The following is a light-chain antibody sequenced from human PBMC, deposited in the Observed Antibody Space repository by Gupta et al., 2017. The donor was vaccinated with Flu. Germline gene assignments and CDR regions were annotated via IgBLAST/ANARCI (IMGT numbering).Light chain of an antibody. CDR2: QAS. J-gene: IGKJ1*01. V-gene: IGKV1-5*03. CDR3: QHYNCYLST. CDR1: QVISNW. Sequence: PSPLSAPVGSRVTITCRTNQVISNWLSWYQQKPGKAPNLLIYQASTLESVVPSWCGGSGSGTVFTLTISRLQPDVVASYYCQHYNCYLSTFGQGTKLEI.